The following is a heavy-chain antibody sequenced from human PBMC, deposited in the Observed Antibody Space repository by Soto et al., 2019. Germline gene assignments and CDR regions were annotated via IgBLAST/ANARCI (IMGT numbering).Heavy chain of an antibody. J-gene: IGHJ4*02. CDR3: ARHEYDYIWGSYRSFQDY. CDR2: IYYSGST. CDR1: GGSISSSSYY. V-gene: IGHV4-39*01. Sequence: PSETLSLTCTVSGGSISSSSYYWGWIRQPPGKGLEWIGSIYYSGSTYYNPSLKSRVTISVDTSKNQFSLKLSSVTAADTAVYYCARHEYDYIWGSYRSFQDYWGQGTLVTVSS. D-gene: IGHD3-16*02.